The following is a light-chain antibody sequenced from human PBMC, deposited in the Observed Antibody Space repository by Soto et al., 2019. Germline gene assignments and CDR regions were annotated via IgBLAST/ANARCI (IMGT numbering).Light chain of an antibody. CDR1: QTVRNNY. J-gene: IGKJ4*01. CDR3: QQCASYPLT. Sequence: EFVLTQSPGTLSLSPGERTTLSCRASQTVRNNYLAWYQQKPGQAPTLLIYDASNRATGIPDRFSGGGSGTDFTLTISRLEPEDFAVYSCQQCASYPLTFGGGTKVEIK. V-gene: IGKV3-20*01. CDR2: DAS.